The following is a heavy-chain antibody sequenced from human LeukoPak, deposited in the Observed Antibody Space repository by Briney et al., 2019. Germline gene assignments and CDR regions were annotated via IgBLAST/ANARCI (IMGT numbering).Heavy chain of an antibody. D-gene: IGHD6-13*01. Sequence: GGSLRLSCAASGFTFSSYSMNWVRQAPGKGLEWVSSISSSSSYIYYAGSVKGRFTISRDNAKNSLYLQMNSLRAEDTAVYYCARDFGYSSTPRHYYYYGMDVWGQGTTVTVSS. CDR1: GFTFSSYS. V-gene: IGHV3-21*01. CDR3: ARDFGYSSTPRHYYYYGMDV. J-gene: IGHJ6*02. CDR2: ISSSSSYI.